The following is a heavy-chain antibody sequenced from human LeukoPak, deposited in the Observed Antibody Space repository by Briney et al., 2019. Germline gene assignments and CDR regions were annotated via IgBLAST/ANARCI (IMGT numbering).Heavy chain of an antibody. CDR2: IWYDGSNK. CDR3: ARDLEYSSSSAYFDY. V-gene: IGHV3-33*01. CDR1: GFTFSSYG. J-gene: IGHJ4*02. Sequence: GGSLRLSCAAYGFTFSSYGMHWVRQAPGKGLEWVAVIWYDGSNKYYADSVKGRFTISRDNSKNTLYLQMNSLRAEDTAVYYCARDLEYSSSSAYFDYWGQGTLVTVSS. D-gene: IGHD6-6*01.